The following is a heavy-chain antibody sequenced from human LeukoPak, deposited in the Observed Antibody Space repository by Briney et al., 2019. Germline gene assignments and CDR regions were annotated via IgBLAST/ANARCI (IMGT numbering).Heavy chain of an antibody. CDR2: IYTSGST. V-gene: IGHV4-61*02. D-gene: IGHD4-23*01. CDR3: ASTLHNSRPGAFDI. Sequence: PSQTLSLTCTVSGGSISSGSYYWSWIRQPAGKGLEWIGRIYTSGSTNYNPSLKSRVTISVDTSKNQFSLKLSSVTAADTAVYYCASTLHNSRPGAFDIWGQGTMVTVSS. CDR1: GGSISSGSYY. J-gene: IGHJ3*02.